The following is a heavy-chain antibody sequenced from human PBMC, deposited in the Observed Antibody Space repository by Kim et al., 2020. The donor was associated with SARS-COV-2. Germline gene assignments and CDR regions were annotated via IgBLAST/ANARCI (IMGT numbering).Heavy chain of an antibody. V-gene: IGHV4-59*08. Sequence: SETLYLTCTVSGGSISSYYLSWIRQPPGKGLEWIGYIYYSGSTNYNPSLKSRVTISVDTSKNQFSLKLRSVTAADTAVYYCARHRHKNSSRLVFVGMDVWGQGTTVTVSS. CDR1: GGSISSYY. J-gene: IGHJ6*02. CDR2: IYYSGST. D-gene: IGHD6-13*01. CDR3: ARHRHKNSSRLVFVGMDV.